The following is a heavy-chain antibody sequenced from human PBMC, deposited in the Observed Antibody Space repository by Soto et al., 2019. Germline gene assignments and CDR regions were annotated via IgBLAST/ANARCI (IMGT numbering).Heavy chain of an antibody. CDR2: ISGDGSAT. V-gene: IGHV3-23*01. CDR3: ARDVAMPTGFGLGY. D-gene: IGHD3-16*01. J-gene: IGHJ4*02. CDR1: GFRFWTYS. Sequence: EVKLLESGGGLVQPGESLRLSCAASGFRFWTYSMSWVRQAPGKGLEWVSGISGDGSATSYADSLKGRFTVSRDNSENTVYLQMTSLRPDDTAVFYCARDVAMPTGFGLGYWGQGTLVTVSS.